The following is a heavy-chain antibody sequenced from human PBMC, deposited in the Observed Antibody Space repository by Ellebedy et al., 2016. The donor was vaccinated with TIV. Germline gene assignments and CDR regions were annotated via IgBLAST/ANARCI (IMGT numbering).Heavy chain of an antibody. CDR1: GLTFSDFY. Sequence: GASLKISCTASGLTFSDFYMAWIRQAPGKGLEWLSYISGDSYYTNYAVSVGGRFTISRDNAKNSLFLQMDSLRAEDTAVYYCAREGPLTGTTDYFDYWGLGTLVTVSS. CDR2: ISGDSYYT. J-gene: IGHJ4*02. V-gene: IGHV3-11*06. CDR3: AREGPLTGTTDYFDY. D-gene: IGHD1-20*01.